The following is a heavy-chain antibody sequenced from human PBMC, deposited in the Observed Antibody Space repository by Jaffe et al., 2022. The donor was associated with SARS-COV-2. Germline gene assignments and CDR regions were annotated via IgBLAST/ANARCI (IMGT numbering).Heavy chain of an antibody. Sequence: QVQLVESGGGVVQPGRSLRLSCAASGFTFSTYGMHWVRQAPGKGLEWVAVISFDGSNKYYADSVKGRFTISRDNSRTTLYLQMNSLRAADTAVYYCAAPLLWNSGGPPGYWGQGTLVTVSS. CDR3: AAPLLWNSGGPPGY. V-gene: IGHV3-30*03. D-gene: IGHD1-26*01. J-gene: IGHJ4*02. CDR2: ISFDGSNK. CDR1: GFTFSTYG.